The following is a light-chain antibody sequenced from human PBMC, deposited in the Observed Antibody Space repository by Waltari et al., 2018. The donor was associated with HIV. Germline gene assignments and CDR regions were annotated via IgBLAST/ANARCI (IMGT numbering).Light chain of an antibody. CDR1: QSVGSN. CDR2: GAS. Sequence: ILMTQSPASLSVSPGERATLSCRASQSVGSNLAWYQQRPGQASRLLIYGASTRASGIPARFGGSGSRTEFTLTITSLQSVDFAVYFCQQYYNWPLTFGGGNKVEI. CDR3: QQYYNWPLT. V-gene: IGKV3-15*01. J-gene: IGKJ4*01.